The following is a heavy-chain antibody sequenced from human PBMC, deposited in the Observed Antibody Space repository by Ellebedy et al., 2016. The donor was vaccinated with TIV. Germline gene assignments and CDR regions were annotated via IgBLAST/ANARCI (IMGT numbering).Heavy chain of an antibody. CDR2: VHYSGNT. CDR1: GVSMSRGDYY. V-gene: IGHV4-39*01. J-gene: IGHJ4*02. CDR3: ARTDPWQPIDD. D-gene: IGHD2-21*02. Sequence: MPSETLSLTCTVSGVSMSRGDYYWGWIRQPPGKGLEWIGSVHYSGNTYYNPSLQSRITISVDTSKNQFSLNLRTVTAADTAVYYCARTDPWQPIDDWGQGILVSVSS.